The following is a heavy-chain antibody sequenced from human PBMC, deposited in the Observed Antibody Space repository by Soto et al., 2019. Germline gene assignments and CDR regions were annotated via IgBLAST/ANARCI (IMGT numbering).Heavy chain of an antibody. CDR1: GFTFSSYG. V-gene: IGHV3-30*18. CDR2: ISYDGSNK. CDR3: AKDLYQLLWFYYYGMDV. Sequence: QVQLVESGGGVVQPGRSLRLSCAASGFTFSSYGMHWVRQAPGKGLEWVAVISYDGSNKYYADSVKGRFTISRDNSKNTLYLQMNSLRAEDTAVYYCAKDLYQLLWFYYYGMDVWGQGTTVTVSS. J-gene: IGHJ6*02. D-gene: IGHD2-2*01.